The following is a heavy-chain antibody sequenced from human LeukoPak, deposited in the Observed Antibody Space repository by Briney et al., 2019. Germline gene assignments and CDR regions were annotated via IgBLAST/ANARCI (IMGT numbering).Heavy chain of an antibody. CDR1: GFSLDNFE. V-gene: IGHV3-48*03. CDR3: ARDLFGWSLDP. Sequence: GGSLRLSCAASGFSLDNFEMNWVRQAPGKGVEWIAYVDNDGWATSYYADSVKGRFTITRDDAKNSLYLQMDSLTVEDTAVYYCARDLFGWSLDPWGQGTLVSVSS. J-gene: IGHJ5*02. D-gene: IGHD3-3*01. CDR2: VDNDGWAT.